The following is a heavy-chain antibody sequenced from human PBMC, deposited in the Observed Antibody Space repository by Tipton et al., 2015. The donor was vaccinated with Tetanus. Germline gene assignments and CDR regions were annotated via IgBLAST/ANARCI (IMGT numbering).Heavy chain of an antibody. D-gene: IGHD3-9*01. CDR1: GFTFSRNP. CDR2: ISGSGGST. Sequence: SLRLSCAASGFTFSRNPMTWVRQAPGKGLEWVSGISGSGGSTYYADSVKGRFTISRDNSKNTLFLQMNSLRAEDTAVYYCAKDVFDYSGMDVWGQGTTVTVSS. V-gene: IGHV3-23*01. CDR3: AKDVFDYSGMDV. J-gene: IGHJ6*02.